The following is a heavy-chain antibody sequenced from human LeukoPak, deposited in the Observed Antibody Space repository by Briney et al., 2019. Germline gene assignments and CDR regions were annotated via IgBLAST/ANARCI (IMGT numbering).Heavy chain of an antibody. V-gene: IGHV3-21*01. D-gene: IGHD2-2*01. CDR3: ARGPVAIVVVPATDNWFDP. J-gene: IGHJ5*02. Sequence: GGSLRLSCAASGFTFSSYSMNWVRQAPGKGLEWVSSISSSSSYIYYADSVKGRFTISRDNAKNSLYLQMNSLRAEDTAVYYCARGPVAIVVVPATDNWFDPWGQGTLVTVSS. CDR1: GFTFSSYS. CDR2: ISSSSSYI.